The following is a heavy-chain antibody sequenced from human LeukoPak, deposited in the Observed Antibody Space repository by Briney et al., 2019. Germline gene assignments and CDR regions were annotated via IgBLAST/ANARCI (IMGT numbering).Heavy chain of an antibody. V-gene: IGHV1-69*05. D-gene: IGHD3-22*01. J-gene: IGHJ4*02. CDR1: GGTFSSYA. CDR2: IIPIFGTA. Sequence: GASVKVSCKASGGTFSSYAFSWVRQAPGQGLEWMGRIIPIFGTANYAQKFQGRVTITTDESTSTAYMELSSLRSEDTAVYYCARGGDYYDSSGYYDYFDYWGQGTLVTVSS. CDR3: ARGGDYYDSSGYYDYFDY.